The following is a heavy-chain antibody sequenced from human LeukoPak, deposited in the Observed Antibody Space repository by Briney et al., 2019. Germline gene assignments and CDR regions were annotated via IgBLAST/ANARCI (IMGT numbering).Heavy chain of an antibody. CDR2: IYYSGST. V-gene: IGHV4-39*01. CDR3: ARHEYSGSYYGLSWFDP. CDR1: GGSISSSGYY. D-gene: IGHD1-26*01. J-gene: IGHJ5*02. Sequence: SSETLSLTCTVSGGSISSSGYYWGWIRQPPGMGLEWIASIYYSGSTYYNPSLKSRVTISVDTSKNQLSLKLSSLTAADTAVYYCARHEYSGSYYGLSWFDPWGQGTLVTVSS.